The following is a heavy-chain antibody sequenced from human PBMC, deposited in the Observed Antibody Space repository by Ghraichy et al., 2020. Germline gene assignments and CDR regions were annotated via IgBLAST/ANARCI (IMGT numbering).Heavy chain of an antibody. V-gene: IGHV3-48*02. CDR3: ARDLAAMVPLSTYYYNYGMDV. CDR1: GFTFSSYS. CDR2: ISSSSSTI. D-gene: IGHD3-10*01. J-gene: IGHJ6*02. Sequence: LSLTCAASGFTFSSYSMNWVRQAPGKGLEWVSYISSSSSTIYYADSVKGRFTISRDNAKNSLYLQMNSLRDEDTAEYYSARDLAAMVPLSTYYYNYGMDVWGQGTTVTVSS.